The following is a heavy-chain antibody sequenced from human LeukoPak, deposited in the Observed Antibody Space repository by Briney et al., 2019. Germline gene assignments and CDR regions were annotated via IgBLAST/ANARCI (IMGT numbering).Heavy chain of an antibody. CDR1: GYTFTSYD. Sequence: GASVKVSCKASGYTFTSYDINWVRQATGQGLEWMGWMNPNGGNTGYAQKFQGRVTMTRNTSISTAYMELSSLRSEDTAVYYCARVVVVPTAILPYYYYGMDVWGQGTTVTVSS. V-gene: IGHV1-8*01. J-gene: IGHJ6*02. CDR3: ARVVVVPTAILPYYYYGMDV. D-gene: IGHD2-2*01. CDR2: MNPNGGNT.